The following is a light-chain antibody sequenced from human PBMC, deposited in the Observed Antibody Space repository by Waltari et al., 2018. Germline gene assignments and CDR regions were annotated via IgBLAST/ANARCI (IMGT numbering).Light chain of an antibody. CDR2: DAS. CDR3: QQYNSYSLLT. Sequence: DIRMTQSPSTLSASAGDRVIISCRASQSISKWLAWYQQKPGKAPKLLIYDASTLQSGVPSRFNGNGAGTDFTLTSSRLQPDEFATYYCQQYNSYSLLTFGGGTKVEIK. V-gene: IGKV1-5*03. CDR1: QSISKW. J-gene: IGKJ4*01.